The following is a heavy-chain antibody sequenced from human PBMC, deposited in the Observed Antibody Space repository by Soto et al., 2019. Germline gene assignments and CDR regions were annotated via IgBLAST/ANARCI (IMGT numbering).Heavy chain of an antibody. J-gene: IGHJ5*02. Sequence: GASVKVSCKASGFTFTSYGFTWVRQVPGQGLEWMGWISAYNGNTNYARKLQGRVTMTTDTSTHTVYMELRSLRSDDTAVYYCARVVSRLDWGCFDLWGQGTLVTV. V-gene: IGHV1-18*01. CDR2: ISAYNGNT. CDR1: GFTFTSYG. D-gene: IGHD5-12*01. CDR3: ARVVSRLDWGCFDL.